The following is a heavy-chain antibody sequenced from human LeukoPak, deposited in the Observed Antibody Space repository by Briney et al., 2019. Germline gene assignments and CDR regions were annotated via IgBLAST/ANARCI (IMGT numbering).Heavy chain of an antibody. CDR2: ISYDGSNK. CDR3: ARWGRGWYRYYFDY. D-gene: IGHD6-19*01. Sequence: GGSLRLSCAASGFTFSSYAMHWVRQAPGKGLEWVAVISYDGSNKYYADSVKGRFTISRDNSKNTLYLQMNSLRAEDTAVYYCARWGRGWYRYYFDYWGQGTLVTVSS. V-gene: IGHV3-30*04. CDR1: GFTFSSYA. J-gene: IGHJ4*02.